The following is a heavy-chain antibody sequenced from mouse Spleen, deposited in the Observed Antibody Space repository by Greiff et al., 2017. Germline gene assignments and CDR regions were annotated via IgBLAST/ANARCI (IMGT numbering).Heavy chain of an antibody. CDR2: IYPGDGDT. D-gene: IGHD2-1*01. V-gene: IGHV1-82*01. CDR3: ARYGNYPYYFDY. J-gene: IGHJ2*01. Sequence: VQLQQSGPELVTPGASVKISCKASGYAFSSSWMNWVKQRPGKGLEWIGRIYPGDGDTNYNGKFKGKATLTADKSSSTAYMQLSSLTSEDSAVYFCARYGNYPYYFDYWGQGTTLTVSA. CDR1: GYAFSSSW.